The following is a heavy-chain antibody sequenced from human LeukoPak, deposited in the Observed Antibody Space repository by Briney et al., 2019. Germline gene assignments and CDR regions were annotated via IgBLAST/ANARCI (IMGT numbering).Heavy chain of an antibody. J-gene: IGHJ4*02. Sequence: AASVKVSRKASGYTLTSYDINWVRQATGQGLEWMGWMNPNSGRTGYAQNFQGRITITRNTSISTAYMELSSLRSEDTAVYYCTRETSSRYFDYWGQGTLVTVSS. CDR2: MNPNSGRT. CDR1: GYTLTSYD. V-gene: IGHV1-8*01. CDR3: TRETSSRYFDY.